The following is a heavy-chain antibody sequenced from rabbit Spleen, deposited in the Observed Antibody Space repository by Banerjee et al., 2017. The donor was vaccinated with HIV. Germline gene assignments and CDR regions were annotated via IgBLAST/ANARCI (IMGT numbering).Heavy chain of an antibody. CDR2: IAGSSSGFT. Sequence: QSLEESGGDLVKPGASLTLTCTASGFSFSSSDYMCWVRQVPGKGLEWISCIAGSSSGFTYSATWAKGRFTCSKTSSTTVTLQMTSLTVADTATYFCAREKSGIVGYDLWGPGTLVTVS. CDR3: AREKSGIVGYDL. J-gene: IGHJ4*01. D-gene: IGHD6-1*01. V-gene: IGHV1S40*01. CDR1: GFSFSSSDY.